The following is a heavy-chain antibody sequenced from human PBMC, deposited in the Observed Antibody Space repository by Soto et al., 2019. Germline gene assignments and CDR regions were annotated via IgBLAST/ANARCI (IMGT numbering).Heavy chain of an antibody. V-gene: IGHV4-31*03. J-gene: IGHJ4*02. Sequence: SETLSLTCTVSGGSISSGGYYWSWIRQHPGKGLEWIGYIYYSGSTYYNPSLKSRVTISVDTSKNQFSLKLSSVTAADTAVYYCARDDSSGYYALTYWGQGTLVTVSS. D-gene: IGHD3-22*01. CDR1: GGSISSGGYY. CDR2: IYYSGST. CDR3: ARDDSSGYYALTY.